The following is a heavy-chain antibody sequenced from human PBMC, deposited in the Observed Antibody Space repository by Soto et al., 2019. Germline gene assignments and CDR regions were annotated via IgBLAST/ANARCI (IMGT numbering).Heavy chain of an antibody. D-gene: IGHD3-22*01. J-gene: IGHJ4*02. CDR3: ATYYESSGPTFDY. CDR1: GGSISSGDQY. Sequence: SQTLSLTCTLAGGSISSGDQYWSWIRQPPGKGLEWIGYIYYSGTTYYNPPLKSRVTLSVDTSKNQFSLRLSSVTAADTAVYYCATYYESSGPTFDYWGQGTPVTVSS. CDR2: IYYSGTT. V-gene: IGHV4-30-4*01.